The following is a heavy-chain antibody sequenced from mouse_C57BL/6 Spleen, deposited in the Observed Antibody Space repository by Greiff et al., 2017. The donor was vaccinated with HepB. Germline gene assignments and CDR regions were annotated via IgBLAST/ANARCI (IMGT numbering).Heavy chain of an antibody. Sequence: QVQLQQSGAELARPGASVKMSCKASGYTFTSYTMHWVKQRPGQGLEWIGYINPSSGYTKYNQKFKDKATLTADKPSSTAYMQLSSLTSEDSAVYYCARGAATVVAEDYAMDYWGQGTSVTVSS. J-gene: IGHJ4*01. CDR3: ARGAATVVAEDYAMDY. V-gene: IGHV1-4*01. CDR2: INPSSGYT. CDR1: GYTFTSYT. D-gene: IGHD1-1*01.